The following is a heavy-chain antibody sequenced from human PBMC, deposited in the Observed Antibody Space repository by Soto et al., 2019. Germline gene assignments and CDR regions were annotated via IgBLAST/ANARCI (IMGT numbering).Heavy chain of an antibody. Sequence: EVQLVESGGGLVQHGGSLRLSYAASEFTFSGRSVHWVRQAPGKGLVWVSGIDKVGTDSTYADSVKGRFTSSRDNAKNTVYLQMNSLRVEDTAVYYCARGWFGPDVWGKGTTVTVSS. CDR2: IDKVGTDS. J-gene: IGHJ6*03. D-gene: IGHD3-10*01. CDR1: EFTFSGRS. V-gene: IGHV3-74*01. CDR3: ARGWFGPDV.